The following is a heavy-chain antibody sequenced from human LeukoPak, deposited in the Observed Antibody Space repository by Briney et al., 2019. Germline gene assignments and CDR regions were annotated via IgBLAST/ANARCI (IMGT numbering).Heavy chain of an antibody. CDR3: VTGHYDSRMYFDL. J-gene: IGHJ2*01. CDR2: IKFDGSLA. V-gene: IGHV3-74*01. Sequence: PGGSLRLSCTASGLTFSTYWVHWVRQAPGKGLVWASQIKFDGSLASYADSVKGRFTISRDNAKNTLYLQMNTLGTEDTAVYYCVTGHYDSRMYFDLWGRGTLVTVSS. D-gene: IGHD3-16*01. CDR1: GLTFSTYW.